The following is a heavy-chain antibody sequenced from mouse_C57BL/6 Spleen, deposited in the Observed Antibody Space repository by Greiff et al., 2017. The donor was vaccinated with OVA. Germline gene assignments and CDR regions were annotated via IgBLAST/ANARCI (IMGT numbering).Heavy chain of an antibody. CDR1: GFSFNTYA. J-gene: IGHJ2*01. Sequence: EVKLMESGGGLVQPKGSLKLSCAASGFSFNTYAMNWVRQAPGKGLEWVARIRSKSNNYATYYADSVKDRFTISRDDSESMLYLQMNNLKTEDTAMCYCVRHRDYDQYYFDYWGQGTTLTVSS. CDR3: VRHRDYDQYYFDY. CDR2: IRSKSNNYAT. D-gene: IGHD2-4*01. V-gene: IGHV10-1*01.